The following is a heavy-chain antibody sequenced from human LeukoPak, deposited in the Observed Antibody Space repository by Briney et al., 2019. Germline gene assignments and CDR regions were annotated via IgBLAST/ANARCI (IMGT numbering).Heavy chain of an antibody. CDR3: ARAPIDIVVVPARWGELDMSYYGMDV. D-gene: IGHD2-2*01. CDR2: ITDSSRNM. J-gene: IGHJ6*02. Sequence: GGSLRLSCAASGFTFSNHHMHWVRQPPGKGLEWVAAITDSSRNMYYADSVRGRFTVSRDDARNSLYLQMNSLRAEDTAVYYCARAPIDIVVVPARWGELDMSYYGMDVWGQGTTVTVSS. CDR1: GFTFSNHH. V-gene: IGHV3-21*04.